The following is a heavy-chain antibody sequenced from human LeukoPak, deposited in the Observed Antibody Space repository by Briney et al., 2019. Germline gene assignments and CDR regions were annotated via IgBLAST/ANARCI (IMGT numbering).Heavy chain of an antibody. D-gene: IGHD4-23*01. V-gene: IGHV3-11*01. J-gene: IGHJ4*02. CDR1: GFTFTDYY. CDR2: ISISGSTI. CDR3: ARESTTVVIDSLDY. Sequence: GGSLRLSCASSGFTFTDYYMSCIRHAPGKGLEWVSYISISGSTIYYADSVTGRFTTSRKTTRNSLYLQMNSLRDEDTAVYYCARESTTVVIDSLDYWGQGTLVTVSS.